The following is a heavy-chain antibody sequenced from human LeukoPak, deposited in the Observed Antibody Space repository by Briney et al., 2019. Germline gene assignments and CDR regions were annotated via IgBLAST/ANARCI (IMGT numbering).Heavy chain of an antibody. J-gene: IGHJ5*02. D-gene: IGHD6-6*01. V-gene: IGHV4-61*08. CDR3: AREVVEYSSSRFWFDP. CDR2: IYYSGST. CDR1: GGSISSGGYY. Sequence: PSQTLSLTCTVSGGSISSGGYYWSWIRQHPGKGLEWIGYIYYSGSTNYNPSLKSRVTISVDTSKNQFSLKLSSVTAADTAVYYCAREVVEYSSSRFWFDPWGQGTLVTVSS.